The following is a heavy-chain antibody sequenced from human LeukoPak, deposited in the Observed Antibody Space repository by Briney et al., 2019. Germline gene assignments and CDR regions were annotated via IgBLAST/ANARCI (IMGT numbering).Heavy chain of an antibody. V-gene: IGHV4-59*08. CDR1: GGSISSYY. CDR2: IYYSGST. D-gene: IGHD7-27*01. J-gene: IGHJ4*02. CDR3: ARHTGGWGSFDY. Sequence: PSETLSLTCTVSGGSISSYYWSWIRQPPGKGLEWIGYIYYSGSTNYNPSLKSRVTISVDTSKNQFPLKLSSVTAADTAVYYCARHTGGWGSFDYWGQGTLVTVSS.